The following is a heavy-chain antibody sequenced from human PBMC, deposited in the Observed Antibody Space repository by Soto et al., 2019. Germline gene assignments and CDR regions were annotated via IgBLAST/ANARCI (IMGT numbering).Heavy chain of an antibody. CDR1: GFTFSIYA. CDR2: ISGIGVT. V-gene: IGHV3-23*01. J-gene: IGHJ4*02. D-gene: IGHD3-22*01. Sequence: EVQLLESGGGLVQPGGSLRLSCAASGFTFSIYAMSWVRQVPGKGLEWVSTISGIGVTSYADFVRGRFTISRDNSKNTLYLQMNSLRVDDTAIYYCAKDAPGSGWLSDYWGQGTLVTVSS. CDR3: AKDAPGSGWLSDY.